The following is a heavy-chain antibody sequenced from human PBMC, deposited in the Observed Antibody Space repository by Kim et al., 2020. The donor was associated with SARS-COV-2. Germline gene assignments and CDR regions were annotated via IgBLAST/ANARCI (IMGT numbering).Heavy chain of an antibody. V-gene: IGHV3-23*01. D-gene: IGHD2-8*01. Sequence: GGSLRLSCAASGFSFSTYAMSWVRQAPGKGLEWLSALSGSGISTYYADSVKGRFTISRDNSKNMGYLQVNSLRAEDTAVYYCAKRRSGVFDYWGQRALVT. J-gene: IGHJ4*02. CDR3: AKRRSGVFDY. CDR2: LSGSGIST. CDR1: GFSFSTYA.